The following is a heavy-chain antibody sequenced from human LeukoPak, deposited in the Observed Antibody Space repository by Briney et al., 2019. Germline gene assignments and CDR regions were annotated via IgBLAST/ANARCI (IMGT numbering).Heavy chain of an antibody. D-gene: IGHD1-26*01. J-gene: IGHJ4*02. CDR3: AKSSTGSYLDYFDY. Sequence: GGSLRLSCAASGFTFRSSGMHWVRQAPGKGLEWVAFIQYDAGNRQYADSVKGRFTISRDNSKTTLYMQMSSLTAEDTAVYYCAKSSTGSYLDYFDYWGQGTLVTVSS. V-gene: IGHV3-30*02. CDR1: GFTFRSSG. CDR2: IQYDAGNR.